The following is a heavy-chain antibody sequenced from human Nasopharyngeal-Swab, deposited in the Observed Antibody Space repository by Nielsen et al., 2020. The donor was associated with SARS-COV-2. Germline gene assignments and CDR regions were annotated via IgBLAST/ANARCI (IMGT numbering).Heavy chain of an antibody. CDR3: ARATMDG. J-gene: IGHJ6*02. CDR2: INNSGDT. CDR1: SGSFSAYL. Sequence: SETLSLTCGVYSGSFSAYLWSCIRHSPQKGLEWIGDINNSGDTNYNPILKSRITMSVDTSKNQLSLKLNSLTAADTAVYYCARATMDGWGQGTTVTVSS. V-gene: IGHV4-34*01.